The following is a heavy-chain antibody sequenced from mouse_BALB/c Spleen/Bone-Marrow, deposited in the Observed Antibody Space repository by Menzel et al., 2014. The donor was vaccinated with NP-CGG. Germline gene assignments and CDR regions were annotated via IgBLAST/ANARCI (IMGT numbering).Heavy chain of an antibody. CDR2: IYPGNDDT. Sequence: VKLQESGAELARPGASVKLSCKASGYTFTSYWMQWVKQRPGQGLEWIGAIYPGNDDTRYTQKSKGKATLTADKSSSTAYMQLSSLASEDSAVYYCAREGYYYGSSTYYTMDYWGQGASVTVSS. CDR3: AREGYYYGSSTYYTMDY. V-gene: IGHV1-87*01. J-gene: IGHJ4*01. CDR1: GYTFTSYW. D-gene: IGHD1-1*01.